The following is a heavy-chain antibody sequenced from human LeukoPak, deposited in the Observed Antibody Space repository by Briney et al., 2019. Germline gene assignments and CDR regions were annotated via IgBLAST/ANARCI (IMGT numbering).Heavy chain of an antibody. CDR2: INPNSGGT. CDR3: ARDGEYSSSSSDTFDI. D-gene: IGHD6-6*01. J-gene: IGHJ3*02. V-gene: IGHV1-2*02. Sequence: ASVKVSCKASGYTFTGYYMHWVRQAPGQGLEWMGWINPNSGGTNYAQKFQGRVTMTRDTSISTAYMELSRLRSDDTAVYCCARDGEYSSSSSDTFDIWGQGTMVTVSS. CDR1: GYTFTGYY.